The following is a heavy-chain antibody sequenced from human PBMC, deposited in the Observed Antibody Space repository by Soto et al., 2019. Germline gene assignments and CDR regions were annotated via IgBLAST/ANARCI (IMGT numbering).Heavy chain of an antibody. Sequence: QVQLQQWGAGLLKPSETLSLTCAVHGGSFSDYYWNWIRQPPGKGLEWIGDINHSGSAKYNPSLNSRVTFSLDTSKNEFSLKLSSVTVADTAVYYCARGPRTVALPGALSFFDNWGQGTLVTVSP. D-gene: IGHD2-2*01. CDR3: ARGPRTVALPGALSFFDN. V-gene: IGHV4-34*02. J-gene: IGHJ4*02. CDR1: GGSFSDYY. CDR2: INHSGSA.